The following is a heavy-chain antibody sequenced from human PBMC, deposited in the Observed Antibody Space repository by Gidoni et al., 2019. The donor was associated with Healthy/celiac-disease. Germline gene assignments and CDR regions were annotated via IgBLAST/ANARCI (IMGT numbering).Heavy chain of an antibody. J-gene: IGHJ4*02. CDR2: ISGCGGST. D-gene: IGHD6-19*01. CDR3: AKVHPASIAVAGIERGALFDY. V-gene: IGHV3-23*01. Sequence: EVQLLESGGGLVQPGGSLRLHCAASGFTVSSYAMSWVRQAPGKGLEWVSSISGCGGSTYYADSVKGRFTISRDNSKNTLYLQMNSLRAEDTAVYYCAKVHPASIAVAGIERGALFDYWGQGTLVTVSS. CDR1: GFTVSSYA.